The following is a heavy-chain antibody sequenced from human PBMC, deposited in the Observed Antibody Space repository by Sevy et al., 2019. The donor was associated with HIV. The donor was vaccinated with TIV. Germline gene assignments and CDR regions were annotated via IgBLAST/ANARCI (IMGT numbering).Heavy chain of an antibody. Sequence: GGSLRLSCAASGFNVNDNYMTWVRQAPGKGLEWVSIIHSDGSSYYADSVKGRFTMSRDDSKNIVNLQMNSLRADDTAVYYCARDRRFCGNECYLYYYYGMHVWGQGTAVTVSS. V-gene: IGHV3-53*01. CDR1: GFNVNDNY. J-gene: IGHJ6*02. D-gene: IGHD3-16*02. CDR3: ARDRRFCGNECYLYYYYGMHV. CDR2: IHSDGSS.